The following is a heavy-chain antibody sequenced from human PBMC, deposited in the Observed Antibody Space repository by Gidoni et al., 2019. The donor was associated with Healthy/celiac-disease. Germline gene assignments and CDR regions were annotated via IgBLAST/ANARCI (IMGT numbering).Heavy chain of an antibody. V-gene: IGHV5-51*01. Sequence: EVQLVQSGAEVKKPGEYLKISCKGSGTSFTTYWIGWVRLMPGKGLEWMVFIHPVYSDTIYSPSFQGHVTISADFAISTAYLQWSSLKASDTAMYYCARLGGLGDGGNSFDYWGQGTLVTVSS. J-gene: IGHJ4*02. CDR3: ARLGGLGDGGNSFDY. CDR1: GTSFTTYW. CDR2: IHPVYSDT. D-gene: IGHD2-15*01.